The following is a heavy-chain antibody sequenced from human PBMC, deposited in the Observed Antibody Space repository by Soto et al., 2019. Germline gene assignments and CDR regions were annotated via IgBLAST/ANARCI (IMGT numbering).Heavy chain of an antibody. V-gene: IGHV4-39*01. J-gene: IGHJ4*02. D-gene: IGHD6-13*01. Sequence: ASETLSLTCNVSGGSIINSHYWGWIRQPPGKGLEWIGSIYYSGTTYYNPPLKSRVTISVDTSKNQFSLELSSVTAADTAVYYCARPKVTTAGAGYDSWGQGTLVTVS. CDR3: ARPKVTTAGAGYDS. CDR1: GGSIINSHY. CDR2: IYYSGTT.